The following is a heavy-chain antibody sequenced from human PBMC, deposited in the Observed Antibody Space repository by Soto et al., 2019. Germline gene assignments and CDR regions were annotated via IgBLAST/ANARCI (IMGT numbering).Heavy chain of an antibody. CDR2: ISAYNGNT. D-gene: IGHD3-3*01. CDR1: GYTFTSYG. Sequence: QVQLVQSGAEVKKPGASVKVSCKASGYTFTSYGISWVRQAPGQGLEWMGWISAYNGNTNYAQKLQGRVTMTTDTSTSTAYKELSSLRSDDTAVFYCARDPLITIFGVVYYNWFDPCGQGTLVTVSS. J-gene: IGHJ5*02. CDR3: ARDPLITIFGVVYYNWFDP. V-gene: IGHV1-18*01.